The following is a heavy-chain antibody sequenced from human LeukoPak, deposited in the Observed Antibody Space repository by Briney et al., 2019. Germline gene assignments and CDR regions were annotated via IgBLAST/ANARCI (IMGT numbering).Heavy chain of an antibody. CDR1: GGSISSYY. D-gene: IGHD1-26*01. CDR3: ARGGSYYGFDY. CDR2: INHSGST. V-gene: IGHV4-34*01. Sequence: SSETLSLTCTVSGGSISSYYWSWIRQPPGKGLEWIGEINHSGSTSYNPSLKSRVTISVDTSKNQFSLKLSSVTAADTAVYYCARGGSYYGFDYWGQGTLVTVSS. J-gene: IGHJ4*02.